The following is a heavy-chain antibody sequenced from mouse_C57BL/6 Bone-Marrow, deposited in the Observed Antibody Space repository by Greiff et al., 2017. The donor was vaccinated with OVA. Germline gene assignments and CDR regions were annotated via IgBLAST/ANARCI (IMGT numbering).Heavy chain of an antibody. J-gene: IGHJ2*01. Sequence: EVKLVESGAELVRPGASVKLSCTASGFNIKDDYMHWVKQRPEQGLEWIGWIDPENGDTEYASKFQGKATITADTSSNTAYLQLSSLTSEDTAVYYCTPVNSDYWGQGTTLTVSS. CDR2: IDPENGDT. CDR1: GFNIKDDY. V-gene: IGHV14-4*01. CDR3: TPVNSDY.